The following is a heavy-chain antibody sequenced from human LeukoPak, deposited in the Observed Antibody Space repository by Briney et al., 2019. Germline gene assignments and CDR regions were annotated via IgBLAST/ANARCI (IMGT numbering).Heavy chain of an antibody. CDR3: ARDENMNYYDSSGYENFDY. D-gene: IGHD3-22*01. CDR2: INTNTGNP. CDR1: GYTFTSYA. Sequence: ASVTVSCKASGYTFTSYAMNWVRQAPGQGLEWMGWINTNTGNPTYAQGFTGRFVFSLDTSVSTAYLQISSLKAEDTAVYYCARDENMNYYDSSGYENFDYWGQGTLVTVSS. V-gene: IGHV7-4-1*02. J-gene: IGHJ4*02.